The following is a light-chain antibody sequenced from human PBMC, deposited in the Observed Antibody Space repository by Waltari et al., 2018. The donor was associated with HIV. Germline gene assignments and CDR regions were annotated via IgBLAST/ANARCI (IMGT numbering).Light chain of an antibody. J-gene: IGLJ3*02. CDR2: SNI. CDR3: QSHDRSLSGPWV. CDR1: SSNIGAGHD. Sequence: QSVLTQPPSVSGAPGQTVTISCDGSSSNIGAGHDVHWYKQVPGTSPKLVIYSNINRPSGVPDRFSASKSGTSASLAITGLQAEDEAHYYCQSHDRSLSGPWVFGGGTKLTVL. V-gene: IGLV1-40*01.